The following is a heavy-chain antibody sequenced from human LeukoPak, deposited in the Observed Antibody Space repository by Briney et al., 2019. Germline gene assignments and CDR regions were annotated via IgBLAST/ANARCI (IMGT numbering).Heavy chain of an antibody. CDR1: GFTVSSNY. CDR2: IYSGGST. Sequence: GGSLRLSCAASGFTVSSNYMSWVRQAPGKGLEWVSVIYSGGSTYYADSVKGRFTISRDNSKNTLYLQMNSLRAEDTAVYYCARVSGSYYFDYWGQGTLSPSPQ. V-gene: IGHV3-53*01. J-gene: IGHJ4*02. CDR3: ARVSGSYYFDY. D-gene: IGHD1-26*01.